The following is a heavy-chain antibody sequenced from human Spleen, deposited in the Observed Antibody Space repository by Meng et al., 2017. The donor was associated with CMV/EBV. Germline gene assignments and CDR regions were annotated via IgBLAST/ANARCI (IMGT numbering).Heavy chain of an antibody. CDR2: VYVTGNT. V-gene: IGHV4-59*01. CDR3: ARDSVTMPRVFYV. CDR1: GGSMSSYF. Sequence: SETLSLTCTLSGGSMSSYFWSWARQSPGKGLEWIGNVYVTGNTNYNPSLKSRVTISVDKSKTQVSLRLTSVTAADTAVYYFARDSVTMPRVFYVWGQGTVVTVSS. J-gene: IGHJ3*01. D-gene: IGHD4-17*01.